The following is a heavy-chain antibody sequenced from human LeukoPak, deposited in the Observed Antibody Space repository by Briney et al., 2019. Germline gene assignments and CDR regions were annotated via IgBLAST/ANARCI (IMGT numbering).Heavy chain of an antibody. V-gene: IGHV3-21*01. Sequence: PGGSLRLSCAASGFTFSSYSMNWVRQAPGKGLEWVSSISSSSSYIYYADSVKGRFTISRDNAKNSLYLQMNSLRAEDTAVYYCARLWRGRIAVAFGDAFDIWGQGTMVTVSS. CDR2: ISSSSSYI. CDR1: GFTFSSYS. D-gene: IGHD6-19*01. J-gene: IGHJ3*02. CDR3: ARLWRGRIAVAFGDAFDI.